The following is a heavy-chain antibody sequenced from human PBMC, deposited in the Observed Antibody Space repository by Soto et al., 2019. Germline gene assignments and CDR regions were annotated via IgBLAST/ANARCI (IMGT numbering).Heavy chain of an antibody. CDR1: GGSMSPYY. Sequence: SETLSLTCTVSGGSMSPYYWSWIRQPPGKGLEWIANIYYRGNTNYNPSFESRVTISIDTSKNQFSLKLNSMTAADTAVYYCARHSKKPGDFDYYYGMDVWGQGTTVSVSS. CDR2: IYYRGNT. CDR3: ARHSKKPGDFDYYYGMDV. D-gene: IGHD3-3*01. J-gene: IGHJ6*02. V-gene: IGHV4-59*08.